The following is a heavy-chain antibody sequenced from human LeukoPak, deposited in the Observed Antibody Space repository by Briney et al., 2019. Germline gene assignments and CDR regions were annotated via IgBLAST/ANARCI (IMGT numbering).Heavy chain of an antibody. V-gene: IGHV1-8*01. CDR1: GYTFASYD. CDR2: MNPNSGNT. D-gene: IGHD3-22*01. CDR3: AREGGVDSSGYYPTIDY. Sequence: ASVKVSCKASGYTFASYDINWVRQATGQGLEWVGWMNPNSGNTGYAQKFQGRVTMTRNTSISTAYMELSSLRSEDTAVYYCAREGGVDSSGYYPTIDYWGQGTLVTVSS. J-gene: IGHJ4*02.